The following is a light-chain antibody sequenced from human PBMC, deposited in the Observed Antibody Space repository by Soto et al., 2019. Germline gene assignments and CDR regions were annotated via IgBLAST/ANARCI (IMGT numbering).Light chain of an antibody. CDR2: GVS. CDR3: SSYTSRSTYV. J-gene: IGLJ1*01. CDR1: SSDVGGYNF. V-gene: IGLV2-14*01. Sequence: QSALTQTASVSGSPGQSITISCTGTSSDVGGYNFVSWYQQHPGKAPKLMIYGVSNRASGFSDRFSASKSGNTASLTISSLQPGDEADYYCSSYTSRSTYVFGTGTKLTVL.